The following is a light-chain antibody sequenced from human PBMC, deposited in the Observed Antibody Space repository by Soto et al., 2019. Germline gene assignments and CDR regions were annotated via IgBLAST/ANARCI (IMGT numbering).Light chain of an antibody. J-gene: IGKJ2*01. V-gene: IGKV1-27*01. CDR2: AAS. CDR3: QKYDSAPYT. CDR1: QGITKY. Sequence: DIQMTQSPSSLSASVGDRVTITCRASQGITKYLAWYQQKPGKVPDLLIYAASTLHSGVPSRFIGSGFGTDFTLTISNLQPEDVATYYCQKYDSAPYTFVQGTKLEIK.